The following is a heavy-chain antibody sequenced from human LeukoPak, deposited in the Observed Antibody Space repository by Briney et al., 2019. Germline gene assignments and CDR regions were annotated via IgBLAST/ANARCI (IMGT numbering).Heavy chain of an antibody. CDR3: ARQYGSGSYYYYYYYMDV. CDR1: GSSITNGSY. V-gene: IGHV4-38-2*02. CDR2: VYHTGSS. J-gene: IGHJ6*03. D-gene: IGHD3-10*01. Sequence: SETLSLTCSVSGSSITNGSYWGWIRLSPGKGLEWIANVYHTGSSYYNPSLKSRVTISVDTSKNQFSLKLSSVTAADTAVYYCARQYGSGSYYYYYYYMDVWGKGTTVTISS.